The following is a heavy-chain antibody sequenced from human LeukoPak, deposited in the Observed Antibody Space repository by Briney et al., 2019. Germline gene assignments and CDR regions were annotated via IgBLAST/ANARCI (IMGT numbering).Heavy chain of an antibody. D-gene: IGHD1-1*01. CDR3: ARVAKERVGGVYYFDY. Sequence: PGGSLRLSFAACGFTFSDYDMHWVRQPTGKGLEWVTAIGTAGDTYYTGSVKGRFTISRENAKSSLYLQMNSLRAGDTAVYYCARVAKERVGGVYYFDYWGQGTLVTVSS. V-gene: IGHV3-13*01. CDR1: GFTFSDYD. J-gene: IGHJ4*02. CDR2: IGTAGDT.